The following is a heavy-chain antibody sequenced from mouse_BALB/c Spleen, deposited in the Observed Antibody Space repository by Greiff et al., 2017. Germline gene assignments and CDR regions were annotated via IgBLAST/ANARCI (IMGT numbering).Heavy chain of an antibody. D-gene: IGHD3-3*01. J-gene: IGHJ2*01. CDR2: IDPENGNT. CDR3: ASGDEDYFDY. CDR1: GFNINVYY. Sequence: VQLQQSGAELVRPGASVKLSCKASGFNINVYYMHWVKQRPEQGLEWIGWIDPENGNTIYDPKFQGKASITADTSSNTAYLQLSSLTSEDTAVYYFASGDEDYFDYWGQGTTLTVSS. V-gene: IGHV14-1*02.